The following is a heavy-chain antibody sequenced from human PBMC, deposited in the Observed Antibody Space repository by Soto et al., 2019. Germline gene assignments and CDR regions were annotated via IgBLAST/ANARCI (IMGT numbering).Heavy chain of an antibody. CDR1: GFTFSSSA. CDR3: AKDRSPGAITWNVY. D-gene: IGHD1-26*01. J-gene: IGHJ4*02. V-gene: IGHV3-23*01. Sequence: DVQLLESGGALVQPGGSLRLSCVASGFTFSSSAMNWVRQSPGKGLGWVSTISGSGVAKYYVDSVKGRFTISRDTSNNTVSLEMNSLRAEDAAAYYCAKDRSPGAITWNVYWGQGTLVTVSS. CDR2: ISGSGVAK.